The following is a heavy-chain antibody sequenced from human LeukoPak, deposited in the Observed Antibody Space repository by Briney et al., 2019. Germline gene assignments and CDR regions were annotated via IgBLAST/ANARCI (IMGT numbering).Heavy chain of an antibody. CDR3: ARGDTAMASVDY. Sequence: GRSLRLSCAASGFTFSNYGMHWVRQAPGKGPEWVALIWYDGSNKYYADSVKGRFTISRDNSKNTLYLQMNSLRAEDTAVYYCARGDTAMASVDYWGQGTLVTVSS. V-gene: IGHV3-33*01. CDR2: IWYDGSNK. J-gene: IGHJ4*02. CDR1: GFTFSNYG. D-gene: IGHD5-18*01.